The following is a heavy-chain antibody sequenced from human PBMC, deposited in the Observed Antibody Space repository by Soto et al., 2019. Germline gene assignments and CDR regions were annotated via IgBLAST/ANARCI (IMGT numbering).Heavy chain of an antibody. D-gene: IGHD4-4*01. CDR2: IYSGGST. V-gene: IGHV3-66*01. CDR3: ARGRGSNYACYYYYYMDV. Sequence: RGSLRLSCAASGFTVSSNYMSWVRQAPGKGLEWVSVIYSGGSTYYADSVKGSFTSSRDNSKNTLYLQMNSLRAEDTAVYYCARGRGSNYACYYYYYMDVWGKGTTVTVSS. CDR1: GFTVSSNY. J-gene: IGHJ6*03.